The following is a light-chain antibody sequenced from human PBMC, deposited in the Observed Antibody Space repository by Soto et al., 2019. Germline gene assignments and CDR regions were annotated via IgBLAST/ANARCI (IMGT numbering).Light chain of an antibody. CDR1: SEDIGAYDY. Sequence: LTQPASVSASPGQSIFISCTGTSEDIGAYDYVSWYQQHPGKAPKLILYAVNDRPSGVSSRFSGSKSGNTASLTISGVQPDDEADYYCSSYRSSDTLEVFGTGTNVTAL. J-gene: IGLJ1*01. CDR2: AVN. V-gene: IGLV2-14*01. CDR3: SSYRSSDTLEV.